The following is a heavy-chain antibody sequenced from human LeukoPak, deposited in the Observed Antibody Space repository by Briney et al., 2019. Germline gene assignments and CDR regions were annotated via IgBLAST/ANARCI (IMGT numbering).Heavy chain of an antibody. CDR3: ARAPMRLGELFGFDALDI. D-gene: IGHD3-10*01. J-gene: IGHJ3*02. CDR1: GFTFSSYW. V-gene: IGHV3-7*01. CDR2: IKQDGSEK. Sequence: GGSLRLSCAASGFTFSSYWMSWVRQAPGKGLEWVANIKQDGSEKYYVDSVKGRFTISRDNAKNSLYLQMNSLRAEDTAVYYCARAPMRLGELFGFDALDIWGQGTMVTVSS.